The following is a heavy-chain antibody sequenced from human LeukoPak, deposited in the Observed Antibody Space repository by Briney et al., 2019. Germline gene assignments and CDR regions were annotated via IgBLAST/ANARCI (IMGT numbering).Heavy chain of an antibody. Sequence: GASVKVSCKASGYTFTGYYMHWVRQAPGQGLEWMGWINPNSGGTNYAQKFQGRVTMTRDTSISTAYMELSRLRSDDTAVYYCARSYSSSWKEYLQHWGQGTLVTVSS. D-gene: IGHD6-13*01. CDR3: ARSYSSSWKEYLQH. J-gene: IGHJ1*01. V-gene: IGHV1-2*02. CDR1: GYTFTGYY. CDR2: INPNSGGT.